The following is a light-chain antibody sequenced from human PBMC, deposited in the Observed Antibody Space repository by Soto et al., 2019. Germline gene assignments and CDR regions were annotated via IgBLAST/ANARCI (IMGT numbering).Light chain of an antibody. CDR2: GAS. CDR1: QTIATF. Sequence: IQMTQSPSSLSASLWDRVSITCRASQTIATFLNWYQQKPGKAPKLLIYGASTLQSGVPSRFSGSGSGADFTLTISSLQPEDSATYYCQLSHTTLPFGQLRLLAIK. J-gene: IGKJ5*01. V-gene: IGKV1-39*01. CDR3: QLSHTTLP.